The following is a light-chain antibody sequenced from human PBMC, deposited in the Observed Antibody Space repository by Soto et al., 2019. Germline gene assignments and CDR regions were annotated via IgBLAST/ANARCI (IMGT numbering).Light chain of an antibody. V-gene: IGKV1-5*01. CDR2: DAS. CDR1: QSIGNW. CDR3: QQSYSSPPT. Sequence: DIQMTQSPSSLSASVGDRVTMACRVSQSIGNWLAWYQQKPGKAPKLLIYDASSLESGVPSRFSGSRSGPDFTLTISSLQPEDFATYYCQQSYSSPPTFGQGTKVDI. J-gene: IGKJ1*01.